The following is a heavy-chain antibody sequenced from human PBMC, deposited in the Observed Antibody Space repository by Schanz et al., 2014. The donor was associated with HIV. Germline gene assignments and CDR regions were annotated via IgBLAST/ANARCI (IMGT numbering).Heavy chain of an antibody. CDR1: GFTFSTYS. Sequence: EVRLVESGGTSVQPGGSLRLSCAASGFTFSTYSMDWVRQAPGKGLEWISSISSRSSYIYYADSVKGRFTISRDNAKNSLFLQMSSLRAEDTAVYYCAREEAGGGLQIWGQGTLVTVSS. D-gene: IGHD3-16*01. J-gene: IGHJ4*02. CDR2: ISSRSSYI. V-gene: IGHV3-21*01. CDR3: AREEAGGGLQI.